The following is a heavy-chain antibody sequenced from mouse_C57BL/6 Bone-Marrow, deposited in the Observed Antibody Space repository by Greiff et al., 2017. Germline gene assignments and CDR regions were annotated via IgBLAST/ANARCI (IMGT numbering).Heavy chain of an antibody. CDR2: IDPSDSYT. CDR1: GYTFTSYW. J-gene: IGHJ3*01. V-gene: IGHV1-69*01. CDR3: AREGSWFAY. Sequence: QVQLQQSGAELVMPGASVKLSCKASGYTFTSYWMHWVKQRPGQGLEWIGEIDPSDSYTNYNQKFKGKSTLTVDKSSSTAYMQLSSLTSEDSAVYYCAREGSWFAYGGQGTLVTVSA.